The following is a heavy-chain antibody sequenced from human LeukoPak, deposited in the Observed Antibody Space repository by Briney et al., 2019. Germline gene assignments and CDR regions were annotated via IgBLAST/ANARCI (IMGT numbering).Heavy chain of an antibody. D-gene: IGHD3-16*01. J-gene: IGHJ3*02. CDR3: ASWAMITFGGVVAVDI. V-gene: IGHV3-11*06. Sequence: GGSLRLSCAASGFTFSDYYMSWIRQAPGKGPEWVSYISSSSSYTNYADSVKGRFTISRDNAKNSLYLQMNSLRAEDTAVYYCASWAMITFGGVVAVDIWGQGTMVTVSS. CDR2: ISSSSSYT. CDR1: GFTFSDYY.